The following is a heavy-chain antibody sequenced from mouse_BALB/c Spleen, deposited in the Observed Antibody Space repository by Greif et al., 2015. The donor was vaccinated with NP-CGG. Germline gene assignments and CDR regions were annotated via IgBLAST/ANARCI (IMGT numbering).Heavy chain of an antibody. J-gene: IGHJ4*01. V-gene: IGHV5-6-3*01. CDR1: GFTFSSYG. Sequence: EVKLVESGGGLVQPGGSLKLSCAASGFTFSSYGMSWVRQTPDKRLELVATINSNGGSTYYPDSVKGRFTISRDNTKNTLYLQMSSLKSEDTAMYYCARDRDYGSSYGGYYAMDYWGQGTSVTVSS. CDR2: INSNGGST. CDR3: ARDRDYGSSYGGYYAMDY. D-gene: IGHD1-1*01.